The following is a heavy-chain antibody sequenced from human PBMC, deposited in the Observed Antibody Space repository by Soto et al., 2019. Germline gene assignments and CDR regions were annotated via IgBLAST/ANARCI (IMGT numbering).Heavy chain of an antibody. Sequence: QVQLVESGGGVVQPGRSLRLSCAASGFTFSSYAMHWVRQAPGKGLARVAVISYDGSNKYYADSVKGRFTISRDNSKNTLYLQMNGPRAEDTAVYYCARDVWGIQLGSYDAFDIWGQGTMVTVSS. V-gene: IGHV3-30-3*01. CDR1: GFTFSSYA. CDR3: ARDVWGIQLGSYDAFDI. J-gene: IGHJ3*02. D-gene: IGHD5-18*01. CDR2: ISYDGSNK.